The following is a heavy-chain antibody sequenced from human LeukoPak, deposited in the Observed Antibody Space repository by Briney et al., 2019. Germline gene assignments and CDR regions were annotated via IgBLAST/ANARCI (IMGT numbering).Heavy chain of an antibody. CDR3: ARENYDILTGYYPYYYYYMDV. CDR2: IYYSVNT. J-gene: IGHJ6*03. V-gene: IGHV4-39*07. D-gene: IGHD3-9*01. CDR1: GGSISSSTYY. Sequence: SETLSLTCTVSGGSISSSTYYWGWIRQPPGKGLEWIGSIYYSVNTYYNPSLKSRVTISVDTSKNQFSLKLSSVTAADTAVYYCARENYDILTGYYPYYYYYMDVWGKGTTVTISS.